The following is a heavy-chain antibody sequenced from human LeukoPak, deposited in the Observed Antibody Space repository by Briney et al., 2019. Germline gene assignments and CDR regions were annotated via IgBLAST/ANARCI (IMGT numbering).Heavy chain of an antibody. J-gene: IGHJ3*01. CDR1: GDSGSTSGVA. D-gene: IGHD6-25*01. CDR2: TYYTSKWNT. V-gene: IGHV6-1*01. Sequence: SQTLSLTCAISGDSGSTSGVAWNSVRQSPSRGLEWLGRTYYTSKWNTDYAVSVKSRIVVNPDTSKNQFSLQLNSVTSEDTAVYYCARGRASAFDVWGQGTMVTVSS. CDR3: ARGRASAFDV.